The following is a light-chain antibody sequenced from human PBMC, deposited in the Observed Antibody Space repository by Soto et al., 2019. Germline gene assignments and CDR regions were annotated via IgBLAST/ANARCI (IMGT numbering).Light chain of an antibody. Sequence: DIQMTQSPSTLSASVGDRVTITCRASQSVNSWLAWYQQKPGKAPKLLIYKASSLEGGVPSRFSGSGSGTEFTLTISGLQPDDFATYYCQRYNTFWTFGQGTKV. CDR1: QSVNSW. V-gene: IGKV1-5*03. CDR3: QRYNTFWT. CDR2: KAS. J-gene: IGKJ1*01.